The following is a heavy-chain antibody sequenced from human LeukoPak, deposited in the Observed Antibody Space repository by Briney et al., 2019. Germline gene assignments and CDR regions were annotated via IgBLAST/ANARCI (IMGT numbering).Heavy chain of an antibody. V-gene: IGHV1-2*02. CDR3: ARVDTAMAPK. CDR2: INPNSGGT. Sequence: ASVKVSCKVSGYTLTELSMHWVRQAPGQGLEWMGWINPNSGGTNYAQKFQGRVTMTRDTSISTAYMELSRLRSDDTAVYYCARVDTAMAPKWGQGTLVTVSS. J-gene: IGHJ4*02. D-gene: IGHD5-18*01. CDR1: GYTLTELS.